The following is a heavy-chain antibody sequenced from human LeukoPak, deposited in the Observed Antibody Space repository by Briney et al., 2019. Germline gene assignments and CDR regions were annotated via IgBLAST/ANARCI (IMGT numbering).Heavy chain of an antibody. CDR2: IRSKAYGGTT. Sequence: GRSLRLSCTASGLTFGDYAMSWVRQAPGKGLEWVGFIRSKAYGGTTEYAASVKGRFTISRDDSKSIAYLQMNSLKTEDTAVYYCTRGFYYYDSSTFDYWGQGTLVTVSS. D-gene: IGHD3-22*01. CDR3: TRGFYYYDSSTFDY. CDR1: GLTFGDYA. V-gene: IGHV3-49*04. J-gene: IGHJ4*02.